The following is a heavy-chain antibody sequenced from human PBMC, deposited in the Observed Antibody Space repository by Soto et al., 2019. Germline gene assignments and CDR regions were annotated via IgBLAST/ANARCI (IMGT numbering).Heavy chain of an antibody. CDR3: ARDADYGGSRGGMDV. V-gene: IGHV4-31*03. Sequence: QVRLEESGPGLVKPSETLSLSCSVSGGSVNNANYFWNWIRHHPENGLEWIGYIYYSGSTRYNPSFKTRATLSIDTSKNRFSLRLNSVTVADTAVYFCARDADYGGSRGGMDVWGRGTTVTVSS. J-gene: IGHJ6*02. D-gene: IGHD4-17*01. CDR2: IYYSGST. CDR1: GGSVNNANYF.